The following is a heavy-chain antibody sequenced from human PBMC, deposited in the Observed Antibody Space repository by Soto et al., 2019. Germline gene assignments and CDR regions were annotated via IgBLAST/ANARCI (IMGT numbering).Heavy chain of an antibody. CDR1: GYTLTELS. CDR2: FDPEDGET. D-gene: IGHD6-13*01. CDR3: ARGSRIGSWKKHSSYYYYMDV. Sequence: ASVKVSCKVSGYTLTELSMHWVRQAPGKGLEWMGGFDPEDGETIYAQKFQGRVTMTEDTSTDTAYMELSSLRSEDTAVYYCARGSRIGSWKKHSSYYYYMDVWGKGTTVTVSS. V-gene: IGHV1-24*01. J-gene: IGHJ6*03.